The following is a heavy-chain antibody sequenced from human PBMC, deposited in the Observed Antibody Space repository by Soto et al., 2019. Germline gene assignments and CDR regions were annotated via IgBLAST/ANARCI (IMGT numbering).Heavy chain of an antibody. Sequence: EVQLLDSGGGLVQPGGSLRLSCAASGFTFSGYALTWVRQAPGKGLEWVSAISGGGDATFYADSVKGRFTISRDNSNNTLYLKMNTLRAEDTAVSYCGLEVSGSTGRPDLWYFDLWGRGTLVTVSS. CDR1: GFTFSGYA. CDR2: ISGGGDAT. D-gene: IGHD3-10*01. J-gene: IGHJ2*01. CDR3: GLEVSGSTGRPDLWYFDL. V-gene: IGHV3-23*01.